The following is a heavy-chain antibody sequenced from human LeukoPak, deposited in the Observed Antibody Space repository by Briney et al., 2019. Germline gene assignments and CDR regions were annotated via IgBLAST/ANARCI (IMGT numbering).Heavy chain of an antibody. CDR2: IKQDGSEK. Sequence: GGSLRLSCAASGFTFSSYWMSWVRQAPGKGLEWVANIKQDGSEKYYVDSVKGRFTISRDNAQNSLYLQMDSLRAEDTAVYYCARDLSSSSTAYFQHWGQGTLVTVSS. V-gene: IGHV3-7*01. J-gene: IGHJ1*01. CDR1: GFTFSSYW. CDR3: ARDLSSSSTAYFQH. D-gene: IGHD6-6*01.